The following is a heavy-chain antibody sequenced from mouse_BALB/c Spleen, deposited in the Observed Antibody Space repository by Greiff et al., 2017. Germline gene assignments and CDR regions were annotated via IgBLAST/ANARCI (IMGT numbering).Heavy chain of an antibody. V-gene: IGHV3-2*02. J-gene: IGHJ3*01. CDR2: ISYSGST. CDR3: ASPAYYGNYPFAY. Sequence: EVKLVESGPGLVKPSQSLSLTCTVTGYSITSDYAWNWIRQFPGNKLEWMGYISYSGSTSYNPSLKSRISITRDTSKNQFFLQLNSVTTEDTATYYCASPAYYGNYPFAYWGQGTLVTVSA. CDR1: GYSITSDYA. D-gene: IGHD2-10*01.